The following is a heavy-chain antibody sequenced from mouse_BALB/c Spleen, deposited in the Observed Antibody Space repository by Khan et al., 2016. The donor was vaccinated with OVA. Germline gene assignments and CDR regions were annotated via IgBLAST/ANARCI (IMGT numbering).Heavy chain of an antibody. Sequence: QVQLKESGAELVRPGASVKLSCKTSGYIFTSYWIHWVKQRSGQDLEWIARIYPGTDNSYYNEKFKDKATLTADKSSSTAYMQLSSLKSEDSDVVFCARREAWYHFCHRGQGTTLTVSS. CDR1: GYIFTSYW. V-gene: IGHV1-76*01. D-gene: IGHD6-1*01. J-gene: IGHJ2*01. CDR2: IYPGTDNS. CDR3: ARREAWYHFCH.